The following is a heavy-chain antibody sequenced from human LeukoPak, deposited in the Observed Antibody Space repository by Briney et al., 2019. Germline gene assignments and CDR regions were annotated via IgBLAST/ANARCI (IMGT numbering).Heavy chain of an antibody. Sequence: SETLSLTCTVSGGSISSYYWSWIRQPAGKGLEWIGRIYTSGSTNYNPSLKSRVTMSVDTSKNQFSLKLSSVTAADTAVYYCAAGEDLYGGYVRFDYWGQGTLVTVSS. J-gene: IGHJ4*02. CDR3: AAGEDLYGGYVRFDY. CDR1: GGSISSYY. V-gene: IGHV4-4*07. CDR2: IYTSGST. D-gene: IGHD4-17*01.